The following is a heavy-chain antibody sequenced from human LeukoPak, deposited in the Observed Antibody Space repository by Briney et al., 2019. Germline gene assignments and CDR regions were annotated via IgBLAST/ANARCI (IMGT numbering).Heavy chain of an antibody. CDR1: NISLTGYY. Sequence: MASETLSLTCAVSNISLTGYYWSWIRQSPGKGLEWIGEINHRGSTNYNPSLKSRVTISVDTSKKQFSLSLRSVTAADTAVYYCARRGRYCTGANRYTGYFQHWGQGTLVTVSS. J-gene: IGHJ1*01. D-gene: IGHD2-8*02. CDR3: ARRGRYCTGANRYTGYFQH. V-gene: IGHV4-34*01. CDR2: INHRGST.